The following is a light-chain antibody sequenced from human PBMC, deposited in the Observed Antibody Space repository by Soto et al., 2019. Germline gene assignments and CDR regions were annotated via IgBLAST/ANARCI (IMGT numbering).Light chain of an antibody. CDR3: SSYTSSSTLEV. CDR2: EVS. Sequence: QSVLTQPASVSESPGQSITISCTGTSSDVGGYNYVSWYQQYPGKAPKLMIYEVSNRPSGVSNRFSGSKSGNTASLTISGLQAEDEADYYCSSYTSSSTLEVFGGGTKLTVL. J-gene: IGLJ2*01. V-gene: IGLV2-14*01. CDR1: SSDVGGYNY.